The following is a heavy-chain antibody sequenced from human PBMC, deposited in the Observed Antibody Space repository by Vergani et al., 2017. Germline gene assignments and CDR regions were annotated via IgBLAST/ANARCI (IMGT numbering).Heavy chain of an antibody. CDR3: ASASYDSSAPDAFDI. CDR2: IYTSGST. V-gene: IGHV4-61*02. Sequence: QVQLQESGPGLVKPSETLSLTCTVSGGSISSSSYYWSWIRQPAGKGLEWIGRIYTSGSTNYNPSLKSRVTMSVDTSKNQFSLKLSSVTAADTAVYYCASASYDSSAPDAFDIWGQGTMVTVSS. D-gene: IGHD3-22*01. J-gene: IGHJ3*02. CDR1: GGSISSSSYY.